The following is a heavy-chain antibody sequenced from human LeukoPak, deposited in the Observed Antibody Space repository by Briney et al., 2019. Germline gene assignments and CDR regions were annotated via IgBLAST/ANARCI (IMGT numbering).Heavy chain of an antibody. D-gene: IGHD5-18*01. V-gene: IGHV4-59*01. CDR3: ARKGLTAGLDY. Sequence: SETLSLTCTVSGGSISTYYWSWIRQPPGKGLEWIGYIYYSGSTNYNPSLKSRVTISLDRSKNQLSLRLSSVTGADTAVYYCARKGLTAGLDYWGQGALVTVSS. CDR2: IYYSGST. J-gene: IGHJ4*02. CDR1: GGSISTYY.